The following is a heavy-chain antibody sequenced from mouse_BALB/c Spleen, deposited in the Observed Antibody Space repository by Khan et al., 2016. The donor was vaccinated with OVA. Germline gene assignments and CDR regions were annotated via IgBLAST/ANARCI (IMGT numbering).Heavy chain of an antibody. D-gene: IGHD1-1*01. J-gene: IGHJ2*01. CDR1: GFSLTDYG. CDR2: IWGGGIT. V-gene: IGHV2-6-5*01. Sequence: QVQLKESGPGLVAPSQSLSITCTVSGFSLTDYGVSWIRQPPGKGLEWLGVIWGGGITYYNSVLKSRLSISKDNSKSQVFLKMNCLQTDDTAMYYCAKHLSLYPYYFDYWGQGTTLTVSS. CDR3: AKHLSLYPYYFDY.